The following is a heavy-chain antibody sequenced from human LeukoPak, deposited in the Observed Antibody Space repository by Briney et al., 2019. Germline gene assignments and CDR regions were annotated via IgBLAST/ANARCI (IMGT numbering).Heavy chain of an antibody. V-gene: IGHV4-39*01. CDR1: GGSISTSYYY. Sequence: SETLSLTCTVSGGSISTSYYYWGWIRQPPGKGLEWIGNIHNSESTYYNPSLKSRVAISVDTSKNQFSLKLSSVTAADTAVYYCARQVTFGYAYAYYFDYWGQGSLVTVSS. CDR2: IHNSEST. D-gene: IGHD5-18*01. CDR3: ARQVTFGYAYAYYFDY. J-gene: IGHJ4*02.